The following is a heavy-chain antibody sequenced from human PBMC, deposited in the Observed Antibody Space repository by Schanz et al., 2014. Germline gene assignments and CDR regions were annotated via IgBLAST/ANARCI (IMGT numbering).Heavy chain of an antibody. D-gene: IGHD3-22*01. Sequence: QVQLVESGGGLVKPGGSLRLSCAASGLTFSDYYMSWIRQAPGKGLEWVSYISSSSSTIYYADSVKGRFTISRDNSKNTVYLQMNSLRGEDTAVYYCAKDAAYYDSVIFPDHWGQGTLVTVSS. CDR1: GLTFSDYY. J-gene: IGHJ4*02. CDR3: AKDAAYYDSVIFPDH. CDR2: ISSSSSTI. V-gene: IGHV3-11*04.